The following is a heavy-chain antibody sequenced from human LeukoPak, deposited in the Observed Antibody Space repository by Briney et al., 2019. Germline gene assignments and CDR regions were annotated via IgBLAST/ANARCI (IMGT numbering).Heavy chain of an antibody. CDR2: IHPSGST. Sequence: SETLSLTCTVSGDSISSYYWSWIRQPAGKGLEWIGRIHPSGSTNYNPSLKSRVTLSVDTSKNQFSLKLSSVTAADTAVYYCARDLRSSSWYFAPGMDVWGQGTTVTVSS. CDR3: ARDLRSSSWYFAPGMDV. J-gene: IGHJ6*02. V-gene: IGHV4-4*07. D-gene: IGHD6-13*01. CDR1: GDSISSYY.